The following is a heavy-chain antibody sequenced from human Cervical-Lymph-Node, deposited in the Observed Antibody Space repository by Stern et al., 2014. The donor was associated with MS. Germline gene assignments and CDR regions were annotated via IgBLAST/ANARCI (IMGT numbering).Heavy chain of an antibody. Sequence: EVQLEESGPEVKRPGESLKISCQASGYTFTSYWIGWVRQMPGKGLEWIAIIFPGGSDIRTSPSFQGQAPISADKPSSPAYLQCNNLKASDTAIYYCARQRYFDYWGQGTLVTVSS. J-gene: IGHJ4*02. CDR3: ARQRYFDY. CDR1: GYTFTSYW. CDR2: IFPGGSDI. V-gene: IGHV5-51*01.